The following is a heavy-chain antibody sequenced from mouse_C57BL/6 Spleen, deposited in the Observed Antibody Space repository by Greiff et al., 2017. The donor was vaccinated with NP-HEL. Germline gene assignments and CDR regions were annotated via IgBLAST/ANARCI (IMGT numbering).Heavy chain of an antibody. CDR2: IHPNSGST. J-gene: IGHJ4*01. CDR1: GYTFTSYW. V-gene: IGHV1-64*01. CDR3: ARDQLYRRAMDY. Sequence: VQLQQPGAELVKPGASVKLSCKASGYTFTSYWMHWVKQRPGQGLEWIGMIHPNSGSTNYNEKFKSKATLTVDKSSSTAYMQLSSLTSEDSAVYYCARDQLYRRAMDYWGQGTSVTVSS. D-gene: IGHD2-14*01.